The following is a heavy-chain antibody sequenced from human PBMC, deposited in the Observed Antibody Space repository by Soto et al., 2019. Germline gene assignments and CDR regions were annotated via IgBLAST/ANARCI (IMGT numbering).Heavy chain of an antibody. CDR1: GYTFTGYY. D-gene: IGHD1-26*01. CDR2: ISPNSGGT. V-gene: IGHV1-2*04. CDR3: ARGSWELLGEGVDAFDI. J-gene: IGHJ3*02. Sequence: GASVKVSCKASGYTFTGYYMHWVRQAPGQGLEWMGWISPNSGGTNYAQKFQGWVTMTRDTSISTAYMELSRLRSDDTAVYYCARGSWELLGEGVDAFDIWGQGTMVTVSS.